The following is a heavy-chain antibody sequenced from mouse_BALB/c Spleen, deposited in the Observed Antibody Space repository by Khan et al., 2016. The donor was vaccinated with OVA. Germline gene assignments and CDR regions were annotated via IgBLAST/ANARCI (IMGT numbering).Heavy chain of an antibody. CDR1: GYTFTSYT. D-gene: IGHD2-14*01. J-gene: IGHJ3*01. Sequence: VQLQQSGAELARPGASVKMSCKASGYTFTSYTIHWIKLRPGQGLEWIGYINPSNGYTNYNQKFKDKATLTADKSSTTAYMQLSSLTSDDSAVYYGGRDGAYNRNDGWFAYWGQGTLVTVSA. V-gene: IGHV1-4*01. CDR3: GRDGAYNRNDGWFAY. CDR2: INPSNGYT.